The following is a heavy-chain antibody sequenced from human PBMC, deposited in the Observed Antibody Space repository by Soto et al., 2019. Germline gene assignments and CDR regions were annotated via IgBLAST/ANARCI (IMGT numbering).Heavy chain of an antibody. CDR1: GGSISSGGYY. D-gene: IGHD3-22*01. CDR2: IYYSGST. J-gene: IGHJ3*02. V-gene: IGHV4-31*03. Sequence: PSETLSLTCTVSGGSISSGGYYWSWIRQHPGKGLEWIGYIYYSGSTYYNPSLKSRVTISVDTSKNQFSLKLSSVTAADTAVYYCARSVNKYYYDSSGQSGGAFDIWGQGTMVTVS. CDR3: ARSVNKYYYDSSGQSGGAFDI.